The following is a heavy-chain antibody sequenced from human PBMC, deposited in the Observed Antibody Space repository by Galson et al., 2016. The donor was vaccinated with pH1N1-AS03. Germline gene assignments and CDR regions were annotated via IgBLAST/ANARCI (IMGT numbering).Heavy chain of an antibody. J-gene: IGHJ3*02. CDR3: AREDFWDGFDI. CDR1: GFTFSAYS. D-gene: IGHD3-3*01. Sequence: SLRLSCAASGFTFSAYSMNWVRQAPGKGLEWLSCISSSSSSIYYAASVKGRFTISRDNANNSLFLLMNSLRAEHTAVYFCAREDFWDGFDIWGHGTTVSVSS. V-gene: IGHV3-48*01. CDR2: ISSSSSSI.